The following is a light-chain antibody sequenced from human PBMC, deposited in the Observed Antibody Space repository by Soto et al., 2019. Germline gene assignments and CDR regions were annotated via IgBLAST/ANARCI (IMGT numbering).Light chain of an antibody. J-gene: IGLJ1*01. CDR1: SSDVGGYHF. V-gene: IGLV2-14*01. Sequence: QSALTQPASVSGSRGQSITISCTGTSSDVGGYHFVSWYQQHPGKAPKLIISEVRNRPSGVSDRFSGSRSSNTASLTISGLQPEDEADYYCTSFTLNSLYVFGTGTKVTVL. CDR2: EVR. CDR3: TSFTLNSLYV.